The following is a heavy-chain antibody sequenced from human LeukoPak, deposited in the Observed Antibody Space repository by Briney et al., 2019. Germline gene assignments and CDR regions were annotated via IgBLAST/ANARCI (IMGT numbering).Heavy chain of an antibody. CDR1: GGTFSSYA. CDR3: VRVVTIDAFDI. Sequence: SMKVSCKASGGTFSSYAISWVRQAPGQGLEWMGGIIPIFGTANYAQKFQGRVTITADESTSTAYMELSSLRSEDTAVYYCVRVVTIDAFDIWGQGTMVTVSS. J-gene: IGHJ3*02. CDR2: IIPIFGTA. V-gene: IGHV1-69*13. D-gene: IGHD2-21*02.